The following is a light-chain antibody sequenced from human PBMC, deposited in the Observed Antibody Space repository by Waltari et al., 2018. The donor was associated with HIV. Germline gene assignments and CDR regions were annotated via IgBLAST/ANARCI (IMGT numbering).Light chain of an antibody. V-gene: IGLV3-25*03. CDR2: KDT. J-gene: IGLJ3*02. CDR3: QSADSSGTWL. Sequence: SYELTQPPSVSVSPGQTARITCSGDALPKQYAYWYHPKPGQAPVLVIYKDTERPSGIPDRFSGSSSGTTVTVTISGVQAEDEADYYCQSADSSGTWLFGGGTKLTVL. CDR1: ALPKQY.